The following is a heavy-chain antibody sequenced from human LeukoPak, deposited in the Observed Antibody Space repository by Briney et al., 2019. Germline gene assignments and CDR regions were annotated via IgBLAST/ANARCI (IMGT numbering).Heavy chain of an antibody. J-gene: IGHJ3*02. D-gene: IGHD5-18*01. V-gene: IGHV4-30-2*01. CDR3: ARDVTPHTRAFDI. CDR2: IYHSGST. CDR1: GGSISSGGYS. Sequence: SETLSLTCAVSGGSISSGGYSWSWIRQPPGKGLEWIGYIYHSGSTYYNPSLKSRVTISVDRSKNQFSLKLSSVTAADTAVYYCARDVTPHTRAFDIWGQGTMVTVSS.